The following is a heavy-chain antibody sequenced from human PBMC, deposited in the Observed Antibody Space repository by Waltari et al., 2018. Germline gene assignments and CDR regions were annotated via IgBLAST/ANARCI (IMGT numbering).Heavy chain of an antibody. CDR3: ASLIRSIAAAGVDY. CDR2: ISSSSSTI. CDR1: GFTFSSYS. J-gene: IGHJ4*02. V-gene: IGHV3-48*01. D-gene: IGHD6-13*01. Sequence: EVQLVESGGGLVQPGGSLRLSCAASGFTFSSYSMNWVRQAPGKGLEWVSDISSSSSTIYYADAVKGRFTISRDNAKNSLYLQMNSLRAEDTAVYYCASLIRSIAAAGVDYWGQGTLVTVSS.